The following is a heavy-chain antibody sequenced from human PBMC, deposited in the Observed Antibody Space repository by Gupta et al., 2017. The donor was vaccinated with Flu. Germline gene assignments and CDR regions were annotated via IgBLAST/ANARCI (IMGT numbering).Heavy chain of an antibody. V-gene: IGHV3-15*01. Sequence: EVQLVESGGGLVKPGGSLRLSCVASGFAFTDAWMSWVRQAPGKGLEWVGRIKIKRGCATIEYAEPVKGRLTISRDDSKNTLYLQMNSLKTEDTAVYYCIWTDYYKWFDPWGQGPRVTVSP. D-gene: IGHD3-9*01. CDR2: IKIKRGCATI. CDR1: GFAFTDAW. CDR3: IWTDYYKWFDP. J-gene: IGHJ5*02.